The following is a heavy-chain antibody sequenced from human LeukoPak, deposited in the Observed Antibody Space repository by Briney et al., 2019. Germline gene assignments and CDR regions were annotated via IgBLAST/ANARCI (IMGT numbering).Heavy chain of an antibody. V-gene: IGHV3-23*01. D-gene: IGHD4-11*01. CDR2: ISGDGTET. Sequence: GGSLRLSCTASGLIFRNYAMTWVRQAPRKGLEWVSTISGDGTETFYADSVKGRFTISRDNSKNTHYLQMSSLRAEDTGIYYCAKGGRYSFFDYWGQGTLVTVSS. J-gene: IGHJ4*02. CDR1: GLIFRNYA. CDR3: AKGGRYSFFDY.